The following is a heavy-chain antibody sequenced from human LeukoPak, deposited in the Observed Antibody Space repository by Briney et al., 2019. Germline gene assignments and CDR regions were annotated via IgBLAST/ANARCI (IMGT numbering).Heavy chain of an antibody. V-gene: IGHV3-21*01. D-gene: IGHD3-3*01. Sequence: GGSLRLSCAASGFTFSSYSMNWVRQAPGKGLEWVSSISSSSSYIYYADSVKGRFTISRDNAKNSLYLQMSSLRAEDTAVYYCAREIYDFWSGECDYWGQGTLVTVSS. J-gene: IGHJ4*02. CDR2: ISSSSSYI. CDR3: AREIYDFWSGECDY. CDR1: GFTFSSYS.